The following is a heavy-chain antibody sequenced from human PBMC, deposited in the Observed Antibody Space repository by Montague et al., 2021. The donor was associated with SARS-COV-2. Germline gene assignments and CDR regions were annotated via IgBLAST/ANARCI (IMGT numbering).Heavy chain of an antibody. V-gene: IGHV4-4*02. Sequence: SETLSLTCTVSGGSVNSTNWWSWVRQPPGKGLEWIAEVYRTGGTMFNPSFRSRVTLSIDRSKNLFSLNLNSVTVADTAVYYRARTGAYDHFDYWGPGTLVIVSS. CDR1: GGSVNSTNW. D-gene: IGHD5-12*01. CDR3: ARTGAYDHFDY. CDR2: VYRTGGT. J-gene: IGHJ4*02.